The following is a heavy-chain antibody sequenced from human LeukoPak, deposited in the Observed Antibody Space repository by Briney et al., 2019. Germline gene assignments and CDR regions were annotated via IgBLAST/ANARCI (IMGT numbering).Heavy chain of an antibody. V-gene: IGHV4-59*01. CDR3: ARGGGSCSSTSCYNWFDP. CDR2: IYYSGAT. J-gene: IGHJ5*02. Sequence: SETLSLTCTVSGGSISGYYWSWIRQPPGKGLEWIGYIYYSGATNYNPSLKSRVTISVDTSKNQFSLNLSSVTAADTAVYYCARGGGSCSSTSCYNWFDPWGQGTLVTVSS. CDR1: GGSISGYY. D-gene: IGHD2-2*01.